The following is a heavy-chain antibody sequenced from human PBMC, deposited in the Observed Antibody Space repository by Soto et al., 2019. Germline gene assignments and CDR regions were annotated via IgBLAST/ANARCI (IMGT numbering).Heavy chain of an antibody. D-gene: IGHD2-8*02. CDR2: INHSGST. CDR1: GGSFSGYY. V-gene: IGHV4-34*01. Sequence: SETLYLTCAVYGGSFSGYYWTWIRQPPGTGLEWIGEINHSGSTNYNPSLKSRVTISVDTSKNQFSLKLTSVTAADTAVYYCARHKITGPFDYWGQGTLVTVSS. J-gene: IGHJ4*02. CDR3: ARHKITGPFDY.